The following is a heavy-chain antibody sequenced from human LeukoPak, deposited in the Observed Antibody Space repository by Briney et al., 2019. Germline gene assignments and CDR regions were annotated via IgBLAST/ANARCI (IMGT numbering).Heavy chain of an antibody. V-gene: IGHV3-72*01. CDR2: ARNQAESYTT. CDR3: ARVNSGGYYYFDY. D-gene: IGHD3-22*01. CDR1: GFTFSDYH. Sequence: GGSLRLSCAASGFTFSDYHMDWVRQAPGKGLEWVGRARNQAESYTTEYAASVQGRFTISRDDSKNSLFLQMNSLKTEDTAVYYCARVNSGGYYYFDYWGQGTLVTVSS. J-gene: IGHJ4*02.